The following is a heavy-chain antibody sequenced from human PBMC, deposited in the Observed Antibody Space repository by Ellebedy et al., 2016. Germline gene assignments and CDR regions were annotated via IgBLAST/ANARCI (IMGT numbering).Heavy chain of an antibody. J-gene: IGHJ4*02. CDR3: ATPLEGYSSSPPLDY. D-gene: IGHD6-19*01. V-gene: IGHV3-7*01. CDR2: INQDGNGK. CDR1: GFSFRSTW. Sequence: GGSLRLSXVVSGFSFRSTWMSWVRQAPGKGLEWVANINQDGNGKYYVDSVRGRFTISRDNAKNSLYLQMNSLTVEDTAVYYCATPLEGYSSSPPLDYWGQGTLISVSS.